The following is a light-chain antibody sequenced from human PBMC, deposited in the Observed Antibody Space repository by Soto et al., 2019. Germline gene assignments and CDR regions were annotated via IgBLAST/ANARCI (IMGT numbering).Light chain of an antibody. J-gene: IGLJ2*01. CDR1: SSDAGAFNF. Sequence: QSALTQPASVSGSPGQSITISCTGTSSDAGAFNFVSWYQQHPGKAPKLMIYDVRHRPSGVSDRFSGSKSGNTASLTIYGLQAEDEADYYCTSHTTTSPPVLFGGGTKLTVL. V-gene: IGLV2-14*03. CDR2: DVR. CDR3: TSHTTTSPPVL.